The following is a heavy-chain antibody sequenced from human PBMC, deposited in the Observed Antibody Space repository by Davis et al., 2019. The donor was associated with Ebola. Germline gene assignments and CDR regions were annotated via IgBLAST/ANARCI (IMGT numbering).Heavy chain of an antibody. V-gene: IGHV3-23*01. D-gene: IGHD3-10*01. J-gene: IGHJ6*02. CDR3: ARGSVRELHGMDV. CDR2: ISGSGGST. CDR1: GFTFSSYA. Sequence: GGSLRLSCAASGFTFSSYAMSWVRQAPGKGLEWVSAISGSGGSTYYADSVKGRFTISRDNSKNTLYLQMNRLRAEDTAVYYCARGSVRELHGMDVWGQGTTVTVSS.